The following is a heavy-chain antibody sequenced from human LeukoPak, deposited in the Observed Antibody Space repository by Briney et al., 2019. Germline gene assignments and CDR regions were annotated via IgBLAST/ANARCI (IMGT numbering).Heavy chain of an antibody. J-gene: IGHJ4*02. D-gene: IGHD1-26*01. CDR3: AKFLGALDS. Sequence: GGSLRLSCAASGFTFSSYDVSWVRQAPGKGLEWVSVISSSGGSTYYADSVKGRFTISRDNSKNTLYLQMISLRAEDTAVYYCAKFLGALDSWGQGTLVTVSS. CDR2: ISSSGGST. CDR1: GFTFSSYD. V-gene: IGHV3-23*01.